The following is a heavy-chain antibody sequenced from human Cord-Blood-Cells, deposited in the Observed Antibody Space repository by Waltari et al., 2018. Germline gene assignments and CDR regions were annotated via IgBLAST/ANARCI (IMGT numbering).Heavy chain of an antibody. Sequence: QVQLQESGPGLVKPSETLSLTCTVSGGSISSYYWSWIRQHPGKGLAWIGYIYYRWSTNYNPSLKSRVTISVDTSKNQFSLKLSSVTAADTAVYYCARAIAAAGAFDIWGQGTMVTVSS. CDR1: GGSISSYY. V-gene: IGHV4-59*01. CDR2: IYYRWST. D-gene: IGHD6-13*01. CDR3: ARAIAAAGAFDI. J-gene: IGHJ3*02.